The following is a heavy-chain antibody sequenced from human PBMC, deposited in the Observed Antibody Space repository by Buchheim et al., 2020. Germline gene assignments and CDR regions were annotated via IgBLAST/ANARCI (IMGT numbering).Heavy chain of an antibody. D-gene: IGHD3-10*01. CDR2: IIPILGIA. Sequence: QVQLVQSGAEVKKPGSSVKVSCKASGGTFSSYAISWVRQAPGQGLEWMGRIIPILGIANYAQKFQGRVKITADKSTSTAYMELSSLRSEDTAVYYCASTYYYGSGSYGGMDVWGQGTT. CDR1: GGTFSSYA. J-gene: IGHJ6*02. V-gene: IGHV1-69*04. CDR3: ASTYYYGSGSYGGMDV.